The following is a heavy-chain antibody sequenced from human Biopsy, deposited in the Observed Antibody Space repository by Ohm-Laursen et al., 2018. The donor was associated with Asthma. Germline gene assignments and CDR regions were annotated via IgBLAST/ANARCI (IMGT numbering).Heavy chain of an antibody. D-gene: IGHD6-6*01. J-gene: IGHJ4*02. CDR1: GFTFSNYG. CDR3: ARGKTWGRSYYFDY. Sequence: SLRLSCAATGFTFSNYGMHWVRQAPGKGLEWVAGIFFDGSNKYYADSVKGRFTISRDNSKDTLYLQVNSLRGDDTAVYYCARGKTWGRSYYFDYWGQGTLVTVSS. CDR2: IFFDGSNK. V-gene: IGHV3-30*03.